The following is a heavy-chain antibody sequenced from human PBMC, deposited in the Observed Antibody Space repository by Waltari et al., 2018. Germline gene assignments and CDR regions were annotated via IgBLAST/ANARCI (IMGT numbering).Heavy chain of an antibody. CDR1: GFTFSDFE. J-gene: IGHJ5*02. CDR3: ARDRDGYKKADL. CDR2: INSRGSTI. V-gene: IGHV3-48*03. Sequence: VQLVESGGDLVQPGGSLRLSCAASGFTFSDFERNWVRQAPGKGLEGLSYINSRGSTIYDADSVKGRFTVSRDNAKSSLYLQMNSLRVEDTAVYYCARDRDGYKKADLWGQGTLVTVSS. D-gene: IGHD5-12*01.